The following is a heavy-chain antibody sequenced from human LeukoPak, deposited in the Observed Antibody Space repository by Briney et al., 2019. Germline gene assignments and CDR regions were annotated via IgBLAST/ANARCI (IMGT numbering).Heavy chain of an antibody. D-gene: IGHD6-19*01. Sequence: PGGSLRLSCAASGFTFNKDGMSWVRQAPGKGLEWVSTVSENGAETHYADSVKGRFTISRDNSKNTVLLQMNSLRADDTALYYCTKGDGGWYPIDYWGQGTLVIVSS. V-gene: IGHV3-23*01. CDR3: TKGDGGWYPIDY. CDR2: VSENGAET. J-gene: IGHJ4*02. CDR1: GFTFNKDG.